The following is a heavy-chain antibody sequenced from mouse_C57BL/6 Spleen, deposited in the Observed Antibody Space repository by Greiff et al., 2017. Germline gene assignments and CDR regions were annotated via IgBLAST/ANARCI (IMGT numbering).Heavy chain of an antibody. CDR1: GFTFSDYG. J-gene: IGHJ1*03. D-gene: IGHD1-1*01. CDR2: ISSGSSTI. Sequence: DVKLVESGGGLVKPGGSLKLSCAASGFTFSDYGMHWVRQAPEKGLEWVAYISSGSSTIYYADTVKGRFTISRDNAKNTLFLQMTSLRSEDTAMYYCATYYYGSSFSYWYFDVWGTGTTVTVSS. V-gene: IGHV5-17*01. CDR3: ATYYYGSSFSYWYFDV.